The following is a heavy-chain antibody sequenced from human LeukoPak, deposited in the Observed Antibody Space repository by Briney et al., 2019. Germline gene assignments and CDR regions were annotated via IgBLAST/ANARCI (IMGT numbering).Heavy chain of an antibody. Sequence: SETLSLTCTVSGYSISSGYFWGWIRQPPGKGLEWIGSIYHSGSTYYNPSLKSRVTISVDTSKNQFSLKLSSVTAADTAVYYCARVGSEWLPRGYFDYWGQGTLVTVSS. CDR3: ARVGSEWLPRGYFDY. CDR2: IYHSGST. J-gene: IGHJ4*02. V-gene: IGHV4-38-2*02. D-gene: IGHD3-3*01. CDR1: GYSISSGYF.